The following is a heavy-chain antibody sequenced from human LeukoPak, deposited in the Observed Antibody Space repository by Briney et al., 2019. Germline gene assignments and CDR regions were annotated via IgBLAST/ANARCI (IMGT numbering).Heavy chain of an antibody. CDR2: INHSGST. J-gene: IGHJ4*02. Sequence: SETLSLTCTVSGGSISSGSYYWSWIRQPAGKGLEWIGEINHSGSTNYNPSLKSRVTISVDTSKNQFSLKLSSVTAADTAVYYCARGEVNCSSTSCYFNDYWGQGTLVTVSS. V-gene: IGHV4-39*07. CDR1: GGSISSGSYY. D-gene: IGHD2-2*01. CDR3: ARGEVNCSSTSCYFNDY.